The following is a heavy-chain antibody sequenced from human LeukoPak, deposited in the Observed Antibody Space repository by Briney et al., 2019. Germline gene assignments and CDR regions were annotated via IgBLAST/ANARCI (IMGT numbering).Heavy chain of an antibody. CDR2: ISSSSSYI. Sequence: GGSLRLSCAASGFTFSSYSMNWVRRAPGKGLEWVSSISSSSSYIYYADSVKGRFTISRDNAKNSLYLQMNSLRAEDTAVYYCAGEVGATTHYYYYYMDVWGKGTTVTVSS. CDR3: AGEVGATTHYYYYYMDV. CDR1: GFTFSSYS. D-gene: IGHD1-26*01. J-gene: IGHJ6*03. V-gene: IGHV3-21*01.